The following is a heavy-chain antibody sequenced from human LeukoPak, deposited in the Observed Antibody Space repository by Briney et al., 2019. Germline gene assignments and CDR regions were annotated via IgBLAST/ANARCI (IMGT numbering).Heavy chain of an antibody. CDR2: ISGSGADT. CDR3: AKRRGFYNGMDV. J-gene: IGHJ6*04. V-gene: IGHV3-23*01. Sequence: GGSLRLSCAASEFIFSGYVMSWVRQAPGKGLEWVSAISGSGADTYYADFVKGRFTISRDNFKNTLYLQMNCLRVEDTAVYYCAKRRGFYNGMDVWGTGTTVTVSS. CDR1: EFIFSGYV.